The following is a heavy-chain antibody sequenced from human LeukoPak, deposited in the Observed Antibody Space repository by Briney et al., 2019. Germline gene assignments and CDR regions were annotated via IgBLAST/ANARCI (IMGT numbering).Heavy chain of an antibody. D-gene: IGHD3-3*01. V-gene: IGHV3-7*01. CDR3: ARDRNTDFWSGYYTNYCDY. Sequence: PGGSLRLSCAASGFTHSNYWMTWVRQAPGKGLEWVANIKPDGSEKYYVDSVKGRFTISRDNAKNSLYLQMNSLRAEDTAVYYCARDRNTDFWSGYYTNYCDYWGQGTLVTVSS. CDR2: IKPDGSEK. CDR1: GFTHSNYW. J-gene: IGHJ4*02.